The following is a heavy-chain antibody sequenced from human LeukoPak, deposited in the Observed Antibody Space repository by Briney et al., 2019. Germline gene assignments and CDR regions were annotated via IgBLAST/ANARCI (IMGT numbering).Heavy chain of an antibody. CDR3: ARVPLRGSGYYFFDY. Sequence: ASVKVSCKASGGTFSSYAISWVRQAPGQGLEWMGGIIPIFGTANYAQKFRGRVTITADESTSTAYMELSSLRSEDTAVYYCARVPLRGSGYYFFDYWGQGTLVTVSS. CDR2: IIPIFGTA. J-gene: IGHJ4*02. D-gene: IGHD3-22*01. V-gene: IGHV1-69*13. CDR1: GGTFSSYA.